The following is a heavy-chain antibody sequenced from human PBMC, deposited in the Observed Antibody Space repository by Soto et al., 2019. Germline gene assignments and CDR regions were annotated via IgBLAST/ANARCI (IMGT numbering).Heavy chain of an antibody. Sequence: SEALSPTSTPSGCPISTSHWSRIRQPPGAGLEWIGYIYYSGSTNYNPSLKSRVTISVDTSKNQFSLKLSSVTAADTAVYYCARSYPQGIAVAGTEFWWFDPWGQGTLVTVS. CDR3: ARSYPQGIAVAGTEFWWFDP. J-gene: IGHJ5*02. V-gene: IGHV4-59*08. CDR2: IYYSGST. CDR1: GCPISTSH. D-gene: IGHD6-19*01.